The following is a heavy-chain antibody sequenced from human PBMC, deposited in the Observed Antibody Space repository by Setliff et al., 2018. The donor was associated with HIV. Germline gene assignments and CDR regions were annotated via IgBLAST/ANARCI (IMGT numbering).Heavy chain of an antibody. CDR1: GGSFSDNY. Sequence: SETLSLTCAVYGGSFSDNYWSWIRQSPGKGLEWIGEINHSGRTKYSPSLRSRVSISVDTSKNQFSLKLSSVTAADTAVYYCARGQQIVNWFDPWGQGTLVTVSS. CDR3: ARGQQIVNWFDP. V-gene: IGHV4-34*01. CDR2: INHSGRT. J-gene: IGHJ5*02. D-gene: IGHD3-22*01.